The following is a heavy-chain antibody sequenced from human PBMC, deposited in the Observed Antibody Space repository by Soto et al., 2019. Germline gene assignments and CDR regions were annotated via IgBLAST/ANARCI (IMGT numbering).Heavy chain of an antibody. CDR2: ISAYNGNT. Sequence: ASVKVSCKASGYTFTSYGISWVRQAPGQGLEWMGWISAYNGNTNYAQKLQGRVTMTTDTSTSTAYMELRSLRSDDTAVYYCARLHGGIVPAAIGIDYWGQGTLVTVS. CDR3: ARLHGGIVPAAIGIDY. V-gene: IGHV1-18*04. J-gene: IGHJ4*02. CDR1: GYTFTSYG. D-gene: IGHD2-2*02.